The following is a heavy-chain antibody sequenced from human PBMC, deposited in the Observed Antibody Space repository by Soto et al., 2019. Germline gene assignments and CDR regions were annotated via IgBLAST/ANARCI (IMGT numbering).Heavy chain of an antibody. J-gene: IGHJ4*02. CDR1: GGSISSYY. V-gene: IGHV4-59*01. CDR3: ARRYGTTFDY. CDR2: IYYSGST. D-gene: IGHD1-7*01. Sequence: SETLSLTCTVSGGSISSYYWSWFRQPPGKGLEWIGYIYYSGSTNYNPSLKSRVTISVDTSKNQFSLKLSSVTAADTAVYYCARRYGTTFDYWGQGTLVTVSS.